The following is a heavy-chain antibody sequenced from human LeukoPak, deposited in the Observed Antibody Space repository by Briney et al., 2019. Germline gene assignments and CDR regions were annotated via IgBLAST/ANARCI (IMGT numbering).Heavy chain of an antibody. V-gene: IGHV3-30*03. CDR2: ISYDGNSK. Sequence: PGGSLRLSCAASGFTFSRYGMHWVRQAPGKGLEWVAVISYDGNSKYYAGSVKGRFTISRDNSKNTLYLQMDSLRAEDTAMYYCAREILEPGKTHEYWGQGTLVTVSS. CDR1: GFTFSRYG. J-gene: IGHJ4*02. D-gene: IGHD1-1*01. CDR3: AREILEPGKTHEY.